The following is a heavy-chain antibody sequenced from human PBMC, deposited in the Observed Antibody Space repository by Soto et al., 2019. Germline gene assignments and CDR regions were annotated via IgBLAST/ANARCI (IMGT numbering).Heavy chain of an antibody. D-gene: IGHD3-22*01. V-gene: IGHV1-18*01. CDR2: ISAYNGNT. CDR3: AGDSSYYDSSGTLDY. Sequence: QVQLVQSGAEVKKPGASVKVSCKASGYTFTSYGISWVRQAPGQGLEWMGWISAYNGNTNYAQKLQGRVTMTTDTSTSTAYMELRSLRSDDTAVYYCAGDSSYYDSSGTLDYWGQGTLVTVSS. J-gene: IGHJ4*02. CDR1: GYTFTSYG.